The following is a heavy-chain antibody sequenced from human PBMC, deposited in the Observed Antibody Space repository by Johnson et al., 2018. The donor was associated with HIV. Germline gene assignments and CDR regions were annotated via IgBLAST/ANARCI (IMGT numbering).Heavy chain of an antibody. CDR3: ARDAPNFFTSGVRDDAFDI. CDR2: IYSGGKT. Sequence: VKLVESGGDLVQPGGSMRLSCAASGFTVSSNYMSWVRQAPGKGLEWVSVIYSGGKTYYADSVKGRFTISRDNSKNTLYLQMNSLRAEDTALYYCARDAPNFFTSGVRDDAFDIWGPGTMVTVSS. D-gene: IGHD5-12*01. J-gene: IGHJ3*02. V-gene: IGHV3-66*01. CDR1: GFTVSSNY.